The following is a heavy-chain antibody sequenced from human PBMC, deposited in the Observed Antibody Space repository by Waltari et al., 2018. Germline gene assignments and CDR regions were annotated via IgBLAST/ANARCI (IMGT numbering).Heavy chain of an antibody. CDR2: TYYRSNWYN. CDR1: GDRVSSNSSA. J-gene: IGHJ4*02. D-gene: IGHD6-6*01. Sequence: QVQLPQSGPGLVKPSQTLSPTCAISGDRVSSNSSACNWIRQSPPGGLEWLGRTYYRSNWYNDYAVAVKSRITINPDTSKNQFSLQLNSVTPEDTAVYYCAREAGSSSSLSDFDYWGQGTLVTVSS. CDR3: AREAGSSSSLSDFDY. V-gene: IGHV6-1*01.